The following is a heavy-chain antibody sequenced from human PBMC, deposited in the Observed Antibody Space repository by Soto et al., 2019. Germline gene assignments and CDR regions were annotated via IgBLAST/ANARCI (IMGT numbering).Heavy chain of an antibody. D-gene: IGHD3-3*01. CDR3: ARGRYYDFWSGYAPGGWFDP. V-gene: IGHV4-34*01. Sequence: PSETLSLTCAVYGGSFSGYYWSWIRQPPGKGLEWIGEINHSGSTNYNPSLKSRVTISVDTSKNQFSLKLSSVTAADTAVYYCARGRYYDFWSGYAPGGWFDPWGQGTLVTVSS. CDR2: INHSGST. J-gene: IGHJ5*02. CDR1: GGSFSGYY.